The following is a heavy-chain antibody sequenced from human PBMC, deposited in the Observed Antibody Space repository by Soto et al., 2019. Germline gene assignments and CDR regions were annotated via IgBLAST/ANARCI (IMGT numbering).Heavy chain of an antibody. V-gene: IGHV3-53*02. Sequence: EVQLVETGGGLIQPGGSLRLSCAASGFTVSSNYMSWVRQAPGKGLEWVSVIYSGGSTYYADSVKGRFTISRDNSKNTLYLQMNSLRAEDTALYYCARVAEVAAYFDYWGQGTLVTVSS. D-gene: IGHD6-19*01. CDR1: GFTVSSNY. J-gene: IGHJ4*02. CDR2: IYSGGST. CDR3: ARVAEVAAYFDY.